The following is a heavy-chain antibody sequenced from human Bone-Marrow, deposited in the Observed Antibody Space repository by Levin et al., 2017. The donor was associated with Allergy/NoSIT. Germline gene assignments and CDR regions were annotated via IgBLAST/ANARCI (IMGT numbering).Heavy chain of an antibody. CDR3: SKDDYYSSSSCYPRRGFDY. CDR1: GFTFNIYA. Sequence: GGSLRLSCAGSGFTFNIYAMSWVRQAPGKGLEWVSTISDNGGSTYYADSVKGRFTISRDNFENTLYLQMNSLRAEDTAVYYCSKDDYYSSSSCYPRRGFDYWGQGTLVTVSS. CDR2: ISDNGGST. D-gene: IGHD2-2*01. J-gene: IGHJ4*02. V-gene: IGHV3-23*01.